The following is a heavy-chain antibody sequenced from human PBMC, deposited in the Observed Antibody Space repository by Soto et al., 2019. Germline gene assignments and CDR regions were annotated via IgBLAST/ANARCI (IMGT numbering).Heavy chain of an antibody. V-gene: IGHV1-69*01. CDR2: IIPIFGTA. CDR3: ATPYSGSYDPYYYYGMDV. CDR1: GGTFSSYA. J-gene: IGHJ6*02. D-gene: IGHD1-26*01. Sequence: QVQLVQSGAEVKKPGSSVKVSCKASGGTFSSYAISWVRQAPGQGLEWMGGIIPIFGTANYAQKFQGRVTITADESTSTAYMERSSRRAEDTAVYYCATPYSGSYDPYYYYGMDVWGQGTTVTVSS.